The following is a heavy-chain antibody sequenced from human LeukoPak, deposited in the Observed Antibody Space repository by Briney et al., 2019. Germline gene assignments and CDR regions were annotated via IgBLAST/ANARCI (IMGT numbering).Heavy chain of an antibody. CDR2: IYYSGST. J-gene: IGHJ4*02. CDR1: GGSISSYY. D-gene: IGHD5-12*01. Sequence: SSETLSLTCTVSGGSISSYYWSWIRQPPGKGLEWIGYIYYSGSTNYNPSHKSRVTISVDTSKNQFSLKLSSVTAADTAVYYCARDYRGYSGYDYMYYFDYWGQGTLVTVSS. CDR3: ARDYRGYSGYDYMYYFDY. V-gene: IGHV4-59*01.